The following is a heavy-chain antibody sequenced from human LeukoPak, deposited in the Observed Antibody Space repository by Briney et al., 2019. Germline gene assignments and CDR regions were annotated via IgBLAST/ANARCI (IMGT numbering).Heavy chain of an antibody. D-gene: IGHD2-15*01. CDR3: AKESLGYCSGGSCYYFDY. Sequence: GGSLRLSCAAYGFTFSSYAMSWVRQAPGKGLEWVSAISGSGGSTYYADSVKGRFTISRDNSKNTLYLQMNSLRAEDTAVYYCAKESLGYCSGGSCYYFDYWGQGTLVTVSS. CDR1: GFTFSSYA. CDR2: ISGSGGST. V-gene: IGHV3-23*01. J-gene: IGHJ4*02.